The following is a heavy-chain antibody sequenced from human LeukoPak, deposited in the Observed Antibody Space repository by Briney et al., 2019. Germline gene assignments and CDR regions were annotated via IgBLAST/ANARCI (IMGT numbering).Heavy chain of an antibody. CDR3: AKAYNSGIYGGFDS. CDR2: ISYDGSTK. CDR1: GFTFSFYP. V-gene: IGHV3-30-3*01. D-gene: IGHD6-19*01. J-gene: IGHJ4*02. Sequence: GGSLRLSCAASGFTFSFYPMHWVRQAPGKGLEWVALISYDGSTKYYADSVKGRFTMSRDNSKNIPYLQMNSLRAEDTALYYCAKAYNSGIYGGFDSWGQGTLVTVSS.